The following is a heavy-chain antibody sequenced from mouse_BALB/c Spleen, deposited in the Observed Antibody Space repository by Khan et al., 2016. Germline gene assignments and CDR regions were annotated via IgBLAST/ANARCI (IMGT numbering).Heavy chain of an antibody. CDR2: IYPGDGDT. CDR1: GYTFTNYW. CDR3: ARSKIRGYFDY. J-gene: IGHJ2*01. V-gene: IGHV1-87*01. D-gene: IGHD2-4*01. Sequence: QVRLQQSGAELARPGTSVKLSCKASGYTFTNYWMQWLKQRPGQGLEWIGAIYPGDGDTRYTQKFKGEATLTADKSSSTAYMQLSSLASEDSAVYYCARSKIRGYFDYWGQGTTLTVSS.